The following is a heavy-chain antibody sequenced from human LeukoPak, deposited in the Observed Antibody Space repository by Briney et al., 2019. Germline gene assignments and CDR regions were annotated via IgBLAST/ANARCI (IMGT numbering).Heavy chain of an antibody. V-gene: IGHV3-30-3*01. CDR2: ISYDGSNK. D-gene: IGHD5-18*01. CDR1: GCIFNNYT. Sequence: GGSLRLSCAASGCIFNNYTMHWVRQAPGKGLEWVAVISYDGSNKYYADSVKGRFTISRDKSKNTLYLQMNSLRAEDTAVYYCSRGGWGYSGDAFDIWGQGTMVTVSS. CDR3: SRGGWGYSGDAFDI. J-gene: IGHJ3*02.